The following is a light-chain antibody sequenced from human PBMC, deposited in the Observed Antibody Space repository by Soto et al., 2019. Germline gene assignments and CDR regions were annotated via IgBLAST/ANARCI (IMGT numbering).Light chain of an antibody. CDR2: DVS. V-gene: IGLV2-11*01. CDR3: CSYAGTFHV. Sequence: QSVLTQPRSVSGSPGQSVTISCTGTSSDFGGYNYVSWYQHHPGKAPKLMIYDVSERPSGVPDRFSGSKSGNTASLTISGLQAEDEADYYCCSYAGTFHVFRTGTKVTVL. J-gene: IGLJ1*01. CDR1: SSDFGGYNY.